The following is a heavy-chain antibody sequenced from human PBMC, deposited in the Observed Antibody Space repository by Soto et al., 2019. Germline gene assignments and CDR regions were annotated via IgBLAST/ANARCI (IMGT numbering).Heavy chain of an antibody. CDR2: IYQSGSA. J-gene: IGHJ4*02. D-gene: IGHD1-1*01. V-gene: IGHV4-39*02. CDR3: SGRGGAEGGTVLDH. Sequence: WETLSLTCSASGATIISSSFYWGWLRQTPGKGREWIASIYQSGSAYYTSSLKSRVTIAVDTSKKRFSLKLTSVTAADTGVYYCSGRGGAEGGTVLDHWGQGTLVTVYS. CDR1: GATIISSSFY.